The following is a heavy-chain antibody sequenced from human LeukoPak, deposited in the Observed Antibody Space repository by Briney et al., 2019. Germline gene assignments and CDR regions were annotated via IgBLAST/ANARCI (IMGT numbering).Heavy chain of an antibody. V-gene: IGHV3-21*01. Sequence: RGSLRLSCAASGFTFSSYSMNWVRQAPGKGLEWVSSISSSGTYIYYADSVKGRFTISRDDAKNSLYLQMNSLRAEDTAVYYCARDHEQVVQLDAFDIWGQGTMVTVSS. CDR1: GFTFSSYS. CDR2: ISSSGTYI. CDR3: ARDHEQVVQLDAFDI. J-gene: IGHJ3*02. D-gene: IGHD1-1*01.